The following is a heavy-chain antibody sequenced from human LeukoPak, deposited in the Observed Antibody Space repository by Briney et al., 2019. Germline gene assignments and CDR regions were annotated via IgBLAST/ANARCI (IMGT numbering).Heavy chain of an antibody. V-gene: IGHV3-48*03. D-gene: IGHD3-22*01. CDR3: ARDKDYYDSSGRRKVTDY. CDR2: ISSSGNTI. CDR1: GFAFSSYE. Sequence: GGSLRLSCAASGFAFSSYEMNWVRQAPGKGLEWVSYISSSGNTIYYADSVKGRFTISRDNAKNSLYLQMNSLRAEDTAIYHCARDKDYYDSSGRRKVTDYWGQGTLVTVSS. J-gene: IGHJ4*02.